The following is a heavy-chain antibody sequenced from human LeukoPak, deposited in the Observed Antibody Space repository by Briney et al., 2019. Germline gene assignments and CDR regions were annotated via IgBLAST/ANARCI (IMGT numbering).Heavy chain of an antibody. D-gene: IGHD4-17*01. CDR3: ARDGTTVTNYFDY. J-gene: IGHJ4*02. CDR2: IWYDGSNK. Sequence: PGGSLRLSCAASGFTFSGYAMHWVRQAPGKGLEWVAVIWYDGSNKYYADSVKGRFTISRDNSKNTLYLQMNSLRAEDTAVYYCARDGTTVTNYFDYWGQGTLVTVSS. CDR1: GFTFSGYA. V-gene: IGHV3-33*08.